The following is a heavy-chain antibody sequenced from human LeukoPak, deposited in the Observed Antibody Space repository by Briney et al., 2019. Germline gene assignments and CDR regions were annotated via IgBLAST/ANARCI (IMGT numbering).Heavy chain of an antibody. D-gene: IGHD1-14*01. CDR1: GFTFSSYG. CDR2: IWYDGSNK. CDR3: AKNLPGRPFDY. J-gene: IGHJ4*02. V-gene: IGHV3-33*06. Sequence: GGSLRLSCAASGFTFSSYGMHWVRQAPGKGLEWVAVIWYDGSNKYYADSVKGRFTISRDNSKNTLYLQINSLRGEDTAIYYCAKNLPGRPFDYWGQGALVTVSS.